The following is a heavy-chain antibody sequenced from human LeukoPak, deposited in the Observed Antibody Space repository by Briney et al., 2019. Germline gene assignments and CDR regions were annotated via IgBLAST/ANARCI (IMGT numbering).Heavy chain of an antibody. CDR2: IYSGGST. CDR3: ARDLHSSGWHVGSAGY. J-gene: IGHJ4*02. CDR1: GFTVSSNY. D-gene: IGHD6-19*01. V-gene: IGHV3-53*01. Sequence: RSGGSLRLSCAASGFTVSSNYMSWVRQAPGKGLEWVSVIYSGGSTYYADSVKGRFTISRDNSKNTLFLQMTSLRAEDTAVYYCARDLHSSGWHVGSAGYWGQGTLVTVSS.